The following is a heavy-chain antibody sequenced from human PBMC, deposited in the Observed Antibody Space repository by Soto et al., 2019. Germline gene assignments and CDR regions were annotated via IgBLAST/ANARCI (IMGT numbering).Heavy chain of an antibody. Sequence: PGGSLRLSCAASGFTFSSYEMNWVRQAPGKGLEWVSYISSSGSTIYYADSVQGRFTISRDNAKNSLYLQMNSLRAEDTAVYYCAREKDDNPEGYYYGMDVWGQGTTVTVSS. CDR1: GFTFSSYE. D-gene: IGHD1-1*01. J-gene: IGHJ6*02. V-gene: IGHV3-48*03. CDR3: AREKDDNPEGYYYGMDV. CDR2: ISSSGSTI.